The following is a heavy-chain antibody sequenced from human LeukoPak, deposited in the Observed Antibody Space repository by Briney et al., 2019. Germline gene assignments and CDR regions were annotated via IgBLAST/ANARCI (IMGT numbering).Heavy chain of an antibody. CDR1: GYSISSGCY. CDR2: IYHSGST. V-gene: IGHV4-38-2*01. J-gene: IGHJ4*02. Sequence: NPSETLSLTCAVSGYSISSGCYWGWIRQPPGKGLEWIGSIYHSGSTYYNPSLKSRVTISVDTSKNQFSLKLSSVTAADTAVYYCARKKHYYCDSSGDFDYWGQGTLVTVSS. CDR3: ARKKHYYCDSSGDFDY. D-gene: IGHD3-22*01.